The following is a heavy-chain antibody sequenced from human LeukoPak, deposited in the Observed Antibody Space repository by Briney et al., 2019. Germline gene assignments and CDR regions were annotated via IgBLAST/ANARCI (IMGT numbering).Heavy chain of an antibody. CDR3: ASTAVRGVIPLEYFQH. D-gene: IGHD3-10*01. CDR1: GGTFSSYA. J-gene: IGHJ1*01. V-gene: IGHV1-69*05. Sequence: ASVKVSCKASGGTFSSYANSWVRQAPGQGLEWMGRIIPIFGTANYAQKFQGRVTITTDESTSTAYMELSSLRSEDTAVYYCASTAVRGVIPLEYFQHWGQGTLVTVSS. CDR2: IIPIFGTA.